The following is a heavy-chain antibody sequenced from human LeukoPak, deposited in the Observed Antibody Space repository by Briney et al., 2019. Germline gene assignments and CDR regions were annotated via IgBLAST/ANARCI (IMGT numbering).Heavy chain of an antibody. D-gene: IGHD4-17*01. V-gene: IGHV1-8*01. Sequence: ASVKVSCKASGYTFTNYDINWVRQATGQGLEWMGWMNPNSGNTGYAQKFQGRVTMTRDTSQGTAYMELSGLRSEDTAVYYCARNPAHTGWFDPWGQGTLVTVSS. CDR3: ARNPAHTGWFDP. J-gene: IGHJ5*02. CDR2: MNPNSGNT. CDR1: GYTFTNYD.